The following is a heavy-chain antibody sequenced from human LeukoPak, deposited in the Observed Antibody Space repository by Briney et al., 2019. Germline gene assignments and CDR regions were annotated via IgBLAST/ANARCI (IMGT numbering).Heavy chain of an antibody. CDR2: IRFDGSNK. CDR1: GFTFSAYG. CDR3: ANSPQWSGDLFIDY. Sequence: GGSLRLSCAASGFTFSAYGMHWVRQAPGRGLEWVAFIRFDGSNKYYADSVKGRFIISRDDSRNMLYLQMNSLRIEDTAVYYCANSPQWSGDLFIDYWGQGTPATVSS. V-gene: IGHV3-30*02. J-gene: IGHJ4*02. D-gene: IGHD3-10*01.